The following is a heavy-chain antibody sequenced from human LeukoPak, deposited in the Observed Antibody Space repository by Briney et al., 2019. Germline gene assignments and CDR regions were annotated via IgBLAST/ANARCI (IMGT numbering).Heavy chain of an antibody. CDR3: AKDRLYNWNFFDY. CDR1: GFTFSSYA. Sequence: PGGSLRLSCAASGFTFSSYAMSWVRQAPGKGLEWVSAISGSGGSTYYADSVKGRFTISRDNSKNTLYLQMNNLRAEDTAVYYCAKDRLYNWNFFDYWGQGTLVTVSS. D-gene: IGHD1-20*01. V-gene: IGHV3-23*01. CDR2: ISGSGGST. J-gene: IGHJ4*02.